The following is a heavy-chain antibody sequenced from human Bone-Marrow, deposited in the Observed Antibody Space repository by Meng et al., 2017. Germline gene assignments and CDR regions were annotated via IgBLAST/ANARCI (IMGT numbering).Heavy chain of an antibody. CDR2: IYHSGST. D-gene: IGHD2-15*01. CDR1: GYSISSGYY. Sequence: SETLSLTCAVSGYSISSGYYWGWIRQPPGKGLEWIGSIYHSGSTNYNPSLKSRVTISVDTSKNQFSLKLSSVTAADTAVYYCALGVVAATPSLHYWGQGTLVTVSS. CDR3: ALGVVAATPSLHY. J-gene: IGHJ4*02. V-gene: IGHV4-38-2*01.